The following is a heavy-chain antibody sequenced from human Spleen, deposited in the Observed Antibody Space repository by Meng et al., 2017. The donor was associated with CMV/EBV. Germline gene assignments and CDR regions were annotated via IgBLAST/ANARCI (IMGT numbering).Heavy chain of an antibody. D-gene: IGHD6-19*01. CDR2: ISRNSGSI. CDR3: AKDCSSGWFPSYGMDV. CDR1: GFTFDDYA. Sequence: SLKISCAASGFTFDDYAMHWVRQAPGKGLEWVSGISRNSGSIGYADSVKGRFTISRDNAKNSLYLQMNSLRAEDTALYYCAKDCSSGWFPSYGMDVWGQGTTVTVSS. V-gene: IGHV3-9*01. J-gene: IGHJ6*02.